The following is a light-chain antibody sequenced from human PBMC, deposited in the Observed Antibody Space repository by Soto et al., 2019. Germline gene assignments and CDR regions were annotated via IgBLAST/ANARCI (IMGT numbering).Light chain of an antibody. Sequence: QSVLTQPPSVSAAPGQEVTISCSGSSSNVGPNSLSWYQQLPGTAPKLVIYDNNKRPSGIPARFSGSKSGTSATLGISGLQPEDEADYYCTSYSSSSPVLFGGGTKVTVL. V-gene: IGLV1-51*01. CDR1: SSNVGPNS. CDR3: TSYSSSSPVL. CDR2: DNN. J-gene: IGLJ2*01.